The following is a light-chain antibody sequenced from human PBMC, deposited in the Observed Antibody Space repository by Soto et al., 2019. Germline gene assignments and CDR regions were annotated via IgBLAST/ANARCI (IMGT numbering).Light chain of an antibody. CDR3: QQRSNLPPT. Sequence: EIVLTQSPATLSSSPGERATLSCTASQSVSSYLAWYQQKPGQAPRLLIYDASNRATGIPARFSGSGSGTDFTLTISSLEPEDFAAYYCQQRSNLPPTFGRGTKVEIK. CDR1: QSVSSY. J-gene: IGKJ1*01. CDR2: DAS. V-gene: IGKV3-11*01.